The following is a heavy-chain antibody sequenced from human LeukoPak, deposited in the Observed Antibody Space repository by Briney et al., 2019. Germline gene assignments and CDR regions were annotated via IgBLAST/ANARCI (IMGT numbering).Heavy chain of an antibody. J-gene: IGHJ5*02. CDR1: GGSTSSYY. V-gene: IGHV4-59*08. CDR3: AKYVSTGWFDP. CDR2: IYYRGST. Sequence: SETLSLTCTLSGGSTSSYYWSWIRHPPGKGLEWMGYIYYRGSTNYNPFLKGRVTISVETSENQFFLKLRSVTAAETAVIYFAKYVSTGWFDPWGERTLVTVSS. D-gene: IGHD5/OR15-5a*01.